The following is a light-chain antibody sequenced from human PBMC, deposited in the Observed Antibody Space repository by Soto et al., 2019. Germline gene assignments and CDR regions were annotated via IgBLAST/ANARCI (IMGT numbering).Light chain of an antibody. CDR2: DAS. Sequence: EIVMTQSPATLSVSPGERATLSCRASQSVSNNLAWYQLKPGQAPRLLIHDASTRATGIPARFSGSGSVTEFTLTISSLQSEDFATYYCQQANSFPITFGQGTRLEI. J-gene: IGKJ5*01. CDR3: QQANSFPIT. V-gene: IGKV3-15*01. CDR1: QSVSNN.